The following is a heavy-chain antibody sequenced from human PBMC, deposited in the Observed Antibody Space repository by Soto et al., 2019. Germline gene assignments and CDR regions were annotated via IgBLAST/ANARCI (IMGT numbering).Heavy chain of an antibody. Sequence: SETLSLTCTVSGGSISSYYWSWIRQPPGKGLEWIGYIYYSGSTNYNPSLKSRVTISVDTSKNQFSLKLSSVTAADTAVYYCAGSVVVTAIDYWGQGTLVTVSS. V-gene: IGHV4-59*01. CDR2: IYYSGST. CDR1: GGSISSYY. D-gene: IGHD2-21*02. J-gene: IGHJ4*02. CDR3: AGSVVVTAIDY.